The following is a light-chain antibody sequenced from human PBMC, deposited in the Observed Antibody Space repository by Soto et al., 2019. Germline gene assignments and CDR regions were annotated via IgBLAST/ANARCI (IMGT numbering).Light chain of an antibody. CDR2: SND. J-gene: IGLJ2*01. Sequence: QAVVTQPPSVSGTPGQRVTISCSGSSSNIGGNTVNWYKQVPGTAPKVLIYSNDQRPSGVPDRFSGSKSGTSASLAITGLQSEDEADYYCAAWDDSLNGDVVFGGGTKVTVL. CDR1: SSNIGGNT. V-gene: IGLV1-44*01. CDR3: AAWDDSLNGDVV.